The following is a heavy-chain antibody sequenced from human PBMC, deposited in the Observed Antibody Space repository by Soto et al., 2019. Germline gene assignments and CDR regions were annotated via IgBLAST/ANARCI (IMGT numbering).Heavy chain of an antibody. Sequence: EVQLVESGGGLVQPGVSLRLSCAASGFTFSSYWMSWVRQAPGKGLEWVANIKQDGSEKYYVDSVKGRFTISRDNAKNSLYLQMNSLRAEDTAVYYCARAGRITIFSTGYPLNAFDIWGQGTMVTVSS. CDR2: IKQDGSEK. V-gene: IGHV3-7*01. J-gene: IGHJ3*02. CDR3: ARAGRITIFSTGYPLNAFDI. D-gene: IGHD3-9*01. CDR1: GFTFSSYW.